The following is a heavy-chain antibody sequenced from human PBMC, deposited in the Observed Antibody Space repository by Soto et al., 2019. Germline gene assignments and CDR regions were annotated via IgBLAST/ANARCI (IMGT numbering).Heavy chain of an antibody. CDR1: GYSFNSYG. V-gene: IGHV1-18*01. J-gene: IGHJ6*02. CDR3: ARDAGGYYYYYCMDV. Sequence: APVKVSCKACGYSFNSYGISWLRQDQGQGLEWMGWISAYNGNTNYAQKLQGRVTMTTDTSTSTAYMELRSLRSDDTAVYYCARDAGGYYYYYCMDVWGQGTTVT. CDR2: ISAYNGNT.